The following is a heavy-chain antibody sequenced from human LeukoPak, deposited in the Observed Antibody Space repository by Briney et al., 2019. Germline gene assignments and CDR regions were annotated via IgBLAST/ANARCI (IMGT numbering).Heavy chain of an antibody. V-gene: IGHV4-4*07. CDR1: GDSISTYY. D-gene: IGHD2/OR15-2a*01. Sequence: SETLSLTCTVSGDSISTYYWSWIRQPAGKGLEWIGRIYSSGSTNYNPSLKSRVTMSVDTSKNQFSLKLNSVTAADTAVYYCARDSVVKGLYYFDCWGQGILVTVSS. CDR2: IYSSGST. J-gene: IGHJ4*02. CDR3: ARDSVVKGLYYFDC.